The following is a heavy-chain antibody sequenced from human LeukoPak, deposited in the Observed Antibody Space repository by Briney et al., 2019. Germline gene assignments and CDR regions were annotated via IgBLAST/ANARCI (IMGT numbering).Heavy chain of an antibody. CDR1: GFSFRSYS. CDR3: ATGVRDILTGYYTEYYFYYMDV. V-gene: IGHV3-48*01. Sequence: PGESLRLSCAASGFSFRSYSMNWVRKAPGKGLEWLSFISSDIDTIYYADSVKGRFTISRDNAESSLYLQMNSLTADDTAVYYCATGVRDILTGYYTEYYFYYMDVWGKGTTVTVSS. CDR2: ISSDIDTI. J-gene: IGHJ6*03. D-gene: IGHD3-9*01.